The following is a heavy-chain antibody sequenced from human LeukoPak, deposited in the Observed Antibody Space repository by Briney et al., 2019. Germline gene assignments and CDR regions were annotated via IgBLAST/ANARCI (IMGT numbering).Heavy chain of an antibody. J-gene: IGHJ4*02. D-gene: IGHD3-10*01. CDR3: ARGVGIGYYGSGSYIGYYFDY. V-gene: IGHV4-4*07. CDR2: IYISGST. CDR1: GGSISSYY. Sequence: SETLSLTCTVSGGSISSYYWSWIRQPAGKGLEWIGRIYISGSTNYNPSLKSRVTMSVDTSKNQFSLKLSSVTAADTAVYYCARGVGIGYYGSGSYIGYYFDYWGQGTLVTVSS.